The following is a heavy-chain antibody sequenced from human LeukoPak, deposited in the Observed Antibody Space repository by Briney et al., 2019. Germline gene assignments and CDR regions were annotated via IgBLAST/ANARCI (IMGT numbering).Heavy chain of an antibody. CDR3: ARGMYYFSQYFDY. CDR1: GGSFSGYY. CDR2: INHSGST. D-gene: IGHD3-10*01. Sequence: SETLSLTCAVSGGSFSGYYWSWIRQPPGKGLEWIGEINHSGSTNYNPSLKSRVTISVDTSKNQFSLKLSSVTAADTAVYYCARGMYYFSQYFDYWGQGTLVTVSS. J-gene: IGHJ4*02. V-gene: IGHV4-34*01.